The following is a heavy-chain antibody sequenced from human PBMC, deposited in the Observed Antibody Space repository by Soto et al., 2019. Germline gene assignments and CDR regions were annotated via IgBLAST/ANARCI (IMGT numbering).Heavy chain of an antibody. J-gene: IGHJ4*02. V-gene: IGHV3-30*03. Sequence: QVQLVESGGGVVQPGRSLRLSCAASGFPFTTYGMHWVREGPGKGLEWVAVILYYGSNRYYADSVKGRFTISRDNSKNTLYLQMNDLRPEDTALYYCVGGQYYFDYRGQGTLVTVSS. CDR3: VGGQYYFDY. CDR2: ILYYGSNR. CDR1: GFPFTTYG. D-gene: IGHD3-10*01.